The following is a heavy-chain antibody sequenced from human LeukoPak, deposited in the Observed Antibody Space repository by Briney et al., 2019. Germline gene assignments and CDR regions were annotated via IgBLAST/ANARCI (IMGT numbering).Heavy chain of an antibody. CDR1: GGSISSSNW. V-gene: IGHV4-4*02. CDR2: IYHSGST. D-gene: IGHD6-19*01. Sequence: PSETLSLTCAVSGGSISSSNWWSWVRQPPGKGLEWIGEIYHSGSTNYNPSLKSRVTISVDKSKNQFSLKLSSVTAADTAVYYCARVSVAVAGFQLGRHFDYWGQGTLVTVSS. J-gene: IGHJ4*02. CDR3: ARVSVAVAGFQLGRHFDY.